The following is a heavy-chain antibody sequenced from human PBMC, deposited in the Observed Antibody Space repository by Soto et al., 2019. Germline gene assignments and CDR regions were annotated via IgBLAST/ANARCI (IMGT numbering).Heavy chain of an antibody. D-gene: IGHD5-18*01. CDR2: IRSKANSYAT. CDR3: TRQEIRGYSYAGGYYYYGMDV. J-gene: IGHJ6*02. V-gene: IGHV3-73*01. Sequence: PGGSLRLSCAASGFTFSGSAMHWVRQASGKGLEWVGRIRSKANSYATAYAASVKGRFTISRDDSKNTAYLQMNSLKTEDTAVYYSTRQEIRGYSYAGGYYYYGMDVWGQGTTVTVSS. CDR1: GFTFSGSA.